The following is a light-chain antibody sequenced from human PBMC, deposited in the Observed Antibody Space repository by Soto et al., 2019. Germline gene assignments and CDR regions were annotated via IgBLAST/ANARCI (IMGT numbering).Light chain of an antibody. V-gene: IGKV3-15*01. J-gene: IGKJ4*01. Sequence: IVMTHSPATLSVSQGERATLSASASQSISTKLAWYQQKPGQAPRLLIYGASTRATGIPVRFSGSGSGTEFTLTITSLQFEDFAVYYCQEYNDWRPITFGGGTKVDI. CDR3: QEYNDWRPIT. CDR2: GAS. CDR1: QSISTK.